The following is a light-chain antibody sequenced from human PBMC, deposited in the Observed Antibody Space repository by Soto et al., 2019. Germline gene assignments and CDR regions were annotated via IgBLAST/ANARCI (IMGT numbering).Light chain of an antibody. CDR1: SSDVGGYNF. V-gene: IGLV2-14*01. J-gene: IGLJ1*01. CDR2: EVS. Sequence: QSALTQPASVSGSPGQSITISCTGTSSDVGGYNFVSWYQQHPDKAPELMIYEVSNRPSGVSHRFSGSKSGNTASLTISGLQAEDEADYYCSSYTRSNTLVFGTGTKLTVL. CDR3: SSYTRSNTLV.